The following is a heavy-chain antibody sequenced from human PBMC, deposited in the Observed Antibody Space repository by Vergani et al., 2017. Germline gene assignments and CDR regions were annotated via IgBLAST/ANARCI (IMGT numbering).Heavy chain of an antibody. CDR2: FNPIYATT. Sequence: QVRLVQSGAEVKKPGSSVKVSCKASGGTFSRYSISWVRQAPGQGLEWMGNFNPIYATTDYAQKFQGRVTITADESTNTAYLELNSLRSEDTALYFCAGWGDRATRTYYFDYWGQGTLVTVSS. CDR1: GGTFSRYS. CDR3: AGWGDRATRTYYFDY. V-gene: IGHV1-69*18. D-gene: IGHD3-10*01. J-gene: IGHJ4*02.